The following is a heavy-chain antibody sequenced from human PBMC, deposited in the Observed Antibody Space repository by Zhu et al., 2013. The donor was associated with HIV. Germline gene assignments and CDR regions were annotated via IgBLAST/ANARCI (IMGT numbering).Heavy chain of an antibody. CDR1: GGTFSSYA. D-gene: IGHD3-10*01. J-gene: IGHJ6*02. CDR2: IIPIFGTA. CDR3: ARAWFGELPKEDYYYYGMDV. V-gene: IGHV1-69*12. Sequence: QVQLVQSGAEVKKPGSSVKVSCKASGGTFSSYAISWVRQAPGQGLEWMGGIIPIFGTANYAQKFQGRVTITADESTSTAYMELSSLRSEDTAVYYCARAWFGELPKEDYYYYGMDVWGQGTTVTVSS.